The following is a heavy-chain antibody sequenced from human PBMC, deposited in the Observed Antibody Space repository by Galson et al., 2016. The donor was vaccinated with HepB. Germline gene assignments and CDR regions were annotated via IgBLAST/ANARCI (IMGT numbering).Heavy chain of an antibody. CDR3: AAYYYVWHFDL. J-gene: IGHJ2*01. Sequence: SVKVSCKVSGYRLSELSMHWVRQAPGKGLEWMGGFDPEHGETIFTQKFQGRVTVTEDTSTDTAYMDLSSLRSDDTAVYYCAAYYYVWHFDLWGRGTLVTVPS. V-gene: IGHV1-24*01. CDR1: GYRLSELS. CDR2: FDPEHGET. D-gene: IGHD3-16*01.